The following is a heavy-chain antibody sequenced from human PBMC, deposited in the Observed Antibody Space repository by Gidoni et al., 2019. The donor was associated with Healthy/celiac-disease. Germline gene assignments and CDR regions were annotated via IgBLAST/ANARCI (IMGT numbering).Heavy chain of an antibody. Sequence: QLVESGGGLVQPGESLRLSCEASGFSFSSHWMMWVRQTPGKGLEWVANINQDGSRTSYVDSVKGRFTISRDNPQMSLYLQMSSLRGEDTGVYYCARDPEWGACDIWGQGTMVTVSS. CDR3: ARDPEWGACDI. CDR2: INQDGSRT. D-gene: IGHD3-3*01. CDR1: GFSFSSHW. V-gene: IGHV3-7*03. J-gene: IGHJ3*02.